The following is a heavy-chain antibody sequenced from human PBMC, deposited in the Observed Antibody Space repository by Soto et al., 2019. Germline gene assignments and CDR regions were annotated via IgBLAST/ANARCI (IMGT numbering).Heavy chain of an antibody. J-gene: IGHJ5*02. D-gene: IGHD2-2*01. CDR3: ARLEWTRYCSSTSCYALDP. V-gene: IGHV4-39*01. CDR1: GGSISSSSYY. CDR2: IYYSGST. Sequence: SETLSLTCTVSGGSISSSSYYWGWIRQPPGKGLEWIGSIYYSGSTYYNPSLMSRVTISVDTSKNQFSLKLSSVTAADTAVYYCARLEWTRYCSSTSCYALDPWGQGTLVTVSS.